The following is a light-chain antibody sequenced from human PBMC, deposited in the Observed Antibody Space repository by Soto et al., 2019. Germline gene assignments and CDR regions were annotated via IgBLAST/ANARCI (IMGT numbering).Light chain of an antibody. CDR3: SSYTSSNTLI. J-gene: IGLJ2*01. CDR1: SSDVGGYNY. Sequence: QSALTQPASVSGSPGQSITISCTGTSSDVGGYNYVSWYQQYPGKAPKVMIYEVTNRPSWVSNRFSGSKSGNTASLTISGLQAEDEADYYCSSYTSSNTLIFGGGTKVTVL. V-gene: IGLV2-14*01. CDR2: EVT.